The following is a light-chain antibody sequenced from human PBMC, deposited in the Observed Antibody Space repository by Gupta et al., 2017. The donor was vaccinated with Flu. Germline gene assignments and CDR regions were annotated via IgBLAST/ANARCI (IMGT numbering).Light chain of an antibody. CDR2: GAS. J-gene: IGKJ1*01. Sequence: DIQLTQSPSSMSASVGDRITITCRASHDIDNWLGWYQQKPGKPPKLLIDGASNLRGDVPSRFSGSGSGTEFNLTITSLQSEDFATYYCQQDDSFPRTFGQGTKVDIK. CDR3: QQDDSFPRT. CDR1: HDIDNW. V-gene: IGKV1-12*01.